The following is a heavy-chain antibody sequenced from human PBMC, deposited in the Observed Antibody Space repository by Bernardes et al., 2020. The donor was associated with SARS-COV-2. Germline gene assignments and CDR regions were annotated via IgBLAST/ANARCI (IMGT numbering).Heavy chain of an antibody. Sequence: GGSLRLSCAASGFTFSSYAMSWVRQAPGKGLEWVSAISGSGGSTYYADSVKGRFTISRDNSKNTLYLQMNSLRAEDTAVYYCAKDRITMVRGVTKSLDYWGQGTLVTVSS. CDR1: GFTFSSYA. CDR3: AKDRITMVRGVTKSLDY. CDR2: ISGSGGST. V-gene: IGHV3-23*01. J-gene: IGHJ4*02. D-gene: IGHD3-10*01.